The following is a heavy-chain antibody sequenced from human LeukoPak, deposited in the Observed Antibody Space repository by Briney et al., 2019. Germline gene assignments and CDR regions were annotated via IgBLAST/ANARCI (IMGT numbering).Heavy chain of an antibody. V-gene: IGHV3-7*01. CDR1: GFTFTSYA. Sequence: PGGSLSLSPAASGFTFTSYAIGCVRQAPGKGLEWVANIKQDGREKYYVDSVKGRFTISRDNAKNSLYLQMHSLRAEDTAVYYCARATRDTFSNFFTIYGGEGSLVTVSS. J-gene: IGHJ4*02. CDR3: ARATRDTFSNFFTIY. CDR2: IKQDGREK. D-gene: IGHD2/OR15-2a*01.